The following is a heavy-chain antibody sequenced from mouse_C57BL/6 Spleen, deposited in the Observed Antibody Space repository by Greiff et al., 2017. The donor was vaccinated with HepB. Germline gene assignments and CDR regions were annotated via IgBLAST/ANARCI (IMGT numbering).Heavy chain of an antibody. CDR1: GFTFTDYY. J-gene: IGHJ4*01. Sequence: EVKLVESGGGLVQPGGSLSLSCAASGFTFTDYYMSWVRQPPGQALEWLGFIRNKANGYTTEYSASVKGRFTISRDNSKSNLYLQMDALKAEDRATYYCASLSSYAMDYWGQGTSVTVSS. CDR2: IRNKANGYTT. CDR3: ASLSSYAMDY. V-gene: IGHV7-3*01. D-gene: IGHD1-1*01.